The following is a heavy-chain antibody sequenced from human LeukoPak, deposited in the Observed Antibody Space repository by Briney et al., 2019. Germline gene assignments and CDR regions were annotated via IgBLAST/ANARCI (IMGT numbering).Heavy chain of an antibody. CDR1: AFTFRSYA. CDR3: AREATSSSGWYIDY. V-gene: IGHV3-23*01. J-gene: IGHJ4*02. CDR2: ISGPGDNT. D-gene: IGHD6-25*01. Sequence: GGSLRLSCAASAFTFRSYAMSWVRQAGGKGLEWVSTISGPGDNTYYAASVKGRFTISRDNSKSTVYLQMNSLRAGDTAVYYCAREATSSSGWYIDYWGQGTLVTVSS.